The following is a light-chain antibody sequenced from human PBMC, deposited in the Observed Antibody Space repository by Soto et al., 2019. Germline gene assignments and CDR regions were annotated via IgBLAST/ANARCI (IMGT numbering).Light chain of an antibody. V-gene: IGKV1-5*03. CDR2: KAS. CDR1: QSISTW. J-gene: IGKJ1*01. Sequence: DIQMTQSPSTLSASVGDRVTITCRANQSISTWLAWYQQEPRKAPKLLIYKASHLDSGVPSRFSGSGSGTEFTLTISSLQPDDFATYYCQQYNSYSRTFGQGTKVEIK. CDR3: QQYNSYSRT.